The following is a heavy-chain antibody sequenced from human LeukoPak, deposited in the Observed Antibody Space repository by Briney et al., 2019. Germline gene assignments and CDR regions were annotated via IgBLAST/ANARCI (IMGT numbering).Heavy chain of an antibody. CDR1: GGSVSRNC. CDR2: ICPGGST. V-gene: IGHV4-4*07. D-gene: IGHD1-26*01. J-gene: IGHJ5*02. CDR3: AREPSGSYGWFDP. Sequence: SETLSLTCTVSGGSVSRNCWSWIRQPAGKALEWIGRICPGGSTNDNPSLKSRVSMSLDTSKNQFSLKLTSVTAADTAVYYCAREPSGSYGWFDPWGQGTLVTVSS.